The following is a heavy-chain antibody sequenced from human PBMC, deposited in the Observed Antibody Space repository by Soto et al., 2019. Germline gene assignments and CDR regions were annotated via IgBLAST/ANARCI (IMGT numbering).Heavy chain of an antibody. V-gene: IGHV3-15*01. CDR1: GFTFSNAW. D-gene: IGHD2-2*02. Sequence: SLRLSCAASGFTFSNAWMSWVRQAPGKGLEWVGRIKSKTDGGTTDYAAPVKGRFTISRDDSKNTLYLQMNSLKTEDTAVYYCTTDHYCSSTSCYRGNDYWGQGTLVTVSS. CDR3: TTDHYCSSTSCYRGNDY. J-gene: IGHJ4*02. CDR2: IKSKTDGGTT.